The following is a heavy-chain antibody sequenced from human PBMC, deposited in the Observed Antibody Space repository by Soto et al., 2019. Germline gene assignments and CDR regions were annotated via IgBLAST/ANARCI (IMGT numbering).Heavy chain of an antibody. Sequence: SETLSRTCPVSGGSVSSGSYYWSWIRQPPVKVLEWIGYIYYSGSTNYNPSLKSRVTISVYTSKHQFSLKLSSVTAADTAVYYCARWRGVSINFDYGGQGTLVTVSS. V-gene: IGHV4-61*01. CDR3: ARWRGVSINFDY. CDR1: GGSVSSGSYY. D-gene: IGHD2-15*01. J-gene: IGHJ4*02. CDR2: IYYSGST.